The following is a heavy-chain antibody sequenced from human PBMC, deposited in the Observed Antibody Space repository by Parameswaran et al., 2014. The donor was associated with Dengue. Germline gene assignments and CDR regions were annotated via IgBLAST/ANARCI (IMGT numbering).Heavy chain of an antibody. V-gene: IGHV1-18*01. CDR2: ISTYNGDT. J-gene: IGHJ6*02. D-gene: IGHD1-14*01. CDR3: ARDHRHYMDV. Sequence: WVRQASGQGLEWMGWISTYNGDTKYAQSLQGRVTMTTDTFTSTAYMELRNLRSDDTAVYYCARDHRHYMDVWGQGTTVTVSS.